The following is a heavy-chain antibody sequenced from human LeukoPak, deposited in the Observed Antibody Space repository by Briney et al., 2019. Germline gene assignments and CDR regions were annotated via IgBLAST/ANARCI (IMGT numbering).Heavy chain of an antibody. CDR1: GYTFTSYY. Sequence: ASVKVSCKASGYTFTSYYMHWVRQAPGQGLEWMGIINPSGGSTSYAQKFQGRVTMTRDMSTSTVYMELSSLRSEDTAVYYCARDLVKVVVAARPPLGYWGQGTLVTVSS. J-gene: IGHJ4*02. V-gene: IGHV1-46*01. D-gene: IGHD2-15*01. CDR3: ARDLVKVVVAARPPLGY. CDR2: INPSGGST.